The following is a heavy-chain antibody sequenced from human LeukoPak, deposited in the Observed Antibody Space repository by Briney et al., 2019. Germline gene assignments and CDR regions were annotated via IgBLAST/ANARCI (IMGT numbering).Heavy chain of an antibody. CDR1: GFTFSSYG. CDR2: ISYDGSNK. V-gene: IGHV3-30*18. J-gene: IGHJ4*02. Sequence: GGSLRLSCAASGFTFSSYGMHWVRQAPGKGLEWVAVISYDGSNKYYADSVKGRFTISRDNSKNTLYLQMNSLRAEDTGVYYCAKDGYSSGLKRVDYWGQGTLVTVSS. D-gene: IGHD6-19*01. CDR3: AKDGYSSGLKRVDY.